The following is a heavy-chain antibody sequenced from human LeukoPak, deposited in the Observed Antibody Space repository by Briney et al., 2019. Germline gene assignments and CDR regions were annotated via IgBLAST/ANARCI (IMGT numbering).Heavy chain of an antibody. J-gene: IGHJ4*02. Sequence: AGGSLRLSCAASGFTVITNDMTWVRQAPGKGLEWGSDLYSDGNTKYADSVQGRFTISRDNSKNTLYLEMNSLSPDDTAVYYCARGVEPLAANTLAYWGQGTLVTVSS. CDR1: GFTVITND. CDR3: ARGVEPLAANTLAY. D-gene: IGHD1-14*01. CDR2: LYSDGNT. V-gene: IGHV3-53*01.